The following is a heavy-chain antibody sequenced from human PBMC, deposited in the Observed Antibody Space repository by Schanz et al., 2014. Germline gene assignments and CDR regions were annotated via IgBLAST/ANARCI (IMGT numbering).Heavy chain of an antibody. Sequence: VQSVHSGTEVQKLGASVKVSCQTSGYTFTAYGINWVRQAPGQGLEWIGWISAQTGDTRYAQKMQGRVTMTIDPYTSTAYMELRSLRSDDTAVYYCARGGYSSGWYDRDIAHFDYWGQGTLVTVSS. CDR2: ISAQTGDT. CDR3: ARGGYSSGWYDRDIAHFDY. J-gene: IGHJ4*02. D-gene: IGHD6-19*01. V-gene: IGHV1-18*01. CDR1: GYTFTAYG.